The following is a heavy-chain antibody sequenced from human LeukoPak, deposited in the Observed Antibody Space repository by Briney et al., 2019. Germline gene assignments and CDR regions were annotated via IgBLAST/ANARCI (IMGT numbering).Heavy chain of an antibody. Sequence: SETLSLTCTVSGGSIRSYYWSWIRQPPGKGLEWIGYIYYSVNTNYNPSLKSRVTISVDTSKNQFSLKLSSVTAADTAVYYCARGAGYCGGDCYLNWFDPWGQGTLVTVSS. CDR3: ARGAGYCGGDCYLNWFDP. CDR1: GGSIRSYY. CDR2: IYYSVNT. D-gene: IGHD2-21*02. V-gene: IGHV4-59*01. J-gene: IGHJ5*02.